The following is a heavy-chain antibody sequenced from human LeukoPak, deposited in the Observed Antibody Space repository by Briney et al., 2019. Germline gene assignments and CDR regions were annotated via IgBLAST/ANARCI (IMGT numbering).Heavy chain of an antibody. CDR3: AIAAPIPSLIAAAGTSNVGWFDP. CDR1: GFTFSSYW. V-gene: IGHV3-23*01. J-gene: IGHJ5*02. Sequence: GGSLRLSCAASGFTFSSYWMSWVRQAPGKGLEWVSAISGSGGSTYYADSVKGRFTISRDNSKNTLYLQMNSLRAEDTAVYYCAIAAPIPSLIAAAGTSNVGWFDPWGQGTLVTVSS. D-gene: IGHD6-13*01. CDR2: ISGSGGST.